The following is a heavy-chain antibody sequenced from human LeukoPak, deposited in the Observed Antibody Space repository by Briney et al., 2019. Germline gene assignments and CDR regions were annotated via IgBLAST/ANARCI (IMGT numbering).Heavy chain of an antibody. CDR1: GFTFSSYA. CDR3: AREATVHHYFDY. V-gene: IGHV3-30-3*01. Sequence: PGGSLRLSCAASGFTFSSYAMHWVRQAPGKGLEWVAVISYDGSNKYYADSVKGRFIISRDNSKNTLYLQMNSLRAEDTAVYYCAREATVHHYFDYWGQGTLVTVSS. J-gene: IGHJ4*02. CDR2: ISYDGSNK. D-gene: IGHD4-17*01.